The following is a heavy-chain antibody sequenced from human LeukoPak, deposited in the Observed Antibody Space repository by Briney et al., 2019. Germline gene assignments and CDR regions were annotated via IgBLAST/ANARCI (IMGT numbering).Heavy chain of an antibody. Sequence: GGSLRLSCAASGFNFNTYTMNWVRQAPGKGLERVASISSDSSYIYYADAVHGRFTVSRDNAKNSLYLQVNSLRAEDTAVYYCARYHHLGAPAEDIWGQGTMVTVSS. CDR3: ARYHHLGAPAEDI. D-gene: IGHD6-6*01. V-gene: IGHV3-21*06. CDR1: GFNFNTYT. J-gene: IGHJ3*02. CDR2: ISSDSSYI.